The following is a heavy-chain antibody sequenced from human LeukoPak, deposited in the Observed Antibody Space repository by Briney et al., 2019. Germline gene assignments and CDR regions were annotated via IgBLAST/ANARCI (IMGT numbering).Heavy chain of an antibody. V-gene: IGHV3-7*01. D-gene: IGHD3-3*01. J-gene: IGHJ4*02. CDR2: IKHDGSEK. Sequence: GGSLRLSCAASGFTFSSYWMNGVRQAPGKWLEWVANIKHDGSEKYYVDSVKGRFTISRDNAKNSVYLQMNSVRAEDTAVYYCTQIYYDFWNGQGGFDYWGQGTLVTVSS. CDR1: GFTFSSYW. CDR3: TQIYYDFWNGQGGFDY.